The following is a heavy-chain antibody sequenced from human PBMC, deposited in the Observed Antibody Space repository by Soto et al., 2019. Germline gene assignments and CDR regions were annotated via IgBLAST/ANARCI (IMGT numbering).Heavy chain of an antibody. V-gene: IGHV4-31*03. J-gene: IGHJ5*02. CDR3: ARDRGDTAMATSWFDP. CDR2: IYYSGST. CDR1: GGSISSGGYY. Sequence: SETLSLTCTVSGGSISSGGYYWSWIRQQPGKGLEWIGYIYYSGSTYYNPSLKSRVTISVDTSKNQFSLKLSSVTAADTAVYYCARDRGDTAMATSWFDPWGQGTLVTVSS. D-gene: IGHD5-18*01.